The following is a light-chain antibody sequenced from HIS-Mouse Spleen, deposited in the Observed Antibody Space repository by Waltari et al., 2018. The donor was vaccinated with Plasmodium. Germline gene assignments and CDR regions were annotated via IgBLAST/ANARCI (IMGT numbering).Light chain of an antibody. CDR1: SSDVGGYNL. J-gene: IGLJ2*01. V-gene: IGLV2-23*03. CDR3: CSYAGSSTFVV. CDR2: EGS. Sequence: QSALTQPASVSGSPGQSITISCTGTSSDVGGYNLSSWYQQHPGKAPKLMIYEGSKRPSGVSNRFSGSKSGNTASLTISGLQAEDEADYYCCSYAGSSTFVVFGGGTKLTVL.